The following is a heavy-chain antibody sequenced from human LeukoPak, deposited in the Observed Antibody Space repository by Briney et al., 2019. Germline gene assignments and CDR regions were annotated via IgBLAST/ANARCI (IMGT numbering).Heavy chain of an antibody. D-gene: IGHD1-1*01. J-gene: IGHJ6*03. Sequence: SVKVSCKASGGTFSSYAISWVRQAPGQGLEWMGRIIPILGIANYAQKLQGRVTMTTDTSTSTAYMELRSLRSEDTAVYYCARVEVAQRKYYYMDVWGKGTTVTVSS. V-gene: IGHV1-69*04. CDR1: GGTFSSYA. CDR2: IIPILGIA. CDR3: ARVEVAQRKYYYMDV.